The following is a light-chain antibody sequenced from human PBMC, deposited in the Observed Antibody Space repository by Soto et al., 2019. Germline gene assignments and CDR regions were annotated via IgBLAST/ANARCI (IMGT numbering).Light chain of an antibody. CDR2: DAS. Sequence: EIVLTQSPATLSSSPGERATLSCRASQTINSYLAWYQQRPGQAPRLLIYDASYRATGVPARFSGSGSGTAFTLTISGLEPEDFATYYCQQSYSTLMYTFGQGTKLEIK. V-gene: IGKV3-11*01. J-gene: IGKJ2*01. CDR3: QQSYSTLMYT. CDR1: QTINSY.